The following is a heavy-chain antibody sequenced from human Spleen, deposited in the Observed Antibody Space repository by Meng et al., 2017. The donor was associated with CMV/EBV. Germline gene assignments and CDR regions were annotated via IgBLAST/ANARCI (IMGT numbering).Heavy chain of an antibody. CDR2: IFHSGST. J-gene: IGHJ5*01. CDR1: GDSISNNNW. CDR3: ARQGNNNYYWFDS. Sequence: SETLSLTCVVSGDSISNNNWWSWVRQPPGKGLEWIGEIFHSGSTNYNPSLKSRVTISVDKSKNQFSLRLSSVTAADTAVYYCARQGNNNYYWFDSWGQGTLVTVSS. V-gene: IGHV4-4*02. D-gene: IGHD5-24*01.